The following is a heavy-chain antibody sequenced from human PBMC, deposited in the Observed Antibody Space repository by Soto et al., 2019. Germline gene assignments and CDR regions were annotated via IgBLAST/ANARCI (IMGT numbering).Heavy chain of an antibody. J-gene: IGHJ4*02. CDR3: ASFSAAGTVTPQPTPYFDY. V-gene: IGHV1-18*01. D-gene: IGHD6-13*01. Sequence: ASVKVSCKASGYTFTSYGISWVRQAPGQGLEWMGWISAYNGNTNYAQKLQGRVTMTTDTSTSTAYMELRSLRSDDTAVYYCASFSAAGTVTPQPTPYFDYCGQGPLVTVSS. CDR1: GYTFTSYG. CDR2: ISAYNGNT.